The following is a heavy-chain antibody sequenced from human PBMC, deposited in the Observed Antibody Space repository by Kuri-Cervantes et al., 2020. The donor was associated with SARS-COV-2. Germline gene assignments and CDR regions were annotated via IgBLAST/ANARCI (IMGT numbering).Heavy chain of an antibody. Sequence: GESLKISCAASGFTFSTYAMSWVRQAPGKGLEWVSVISYHGHDTYYADSVKGRFTISRDSSKDTLYLQMNSLRAEDTAIYYCAKGFMEIPPTRYYDPWGQGTLVTVSS. V-gene: IGHV3-23*01. D-gene: IGHD3-10*01. J-gene: IGHJ5*01. CDR2: ISYHGHDT. CDR1: GFTFSTYA. CDR3: AKGFMEIPPTRYYDP.